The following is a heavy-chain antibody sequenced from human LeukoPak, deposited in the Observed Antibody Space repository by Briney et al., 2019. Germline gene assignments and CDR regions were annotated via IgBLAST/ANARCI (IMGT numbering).Heavy chain of an antibody. CDR2: IYYSGTT. J-gene: IGHJ5*02. CDR3: AKGAGGFSYYNWFDP. D-gene: IGHD5-18*01. CDR1: GGSISSYY. Sequence: SETLSLTCTVSGGSISSYYWSWIRQPPGKGLEWIGSIYYSGTTHYNPSLESRVTISVDTSKNQFSLKLASVTVADTAIYYCAKGAGGFSYYNWFDPWGQGTLVTVSS. V-gene: IGHV4-59*12.